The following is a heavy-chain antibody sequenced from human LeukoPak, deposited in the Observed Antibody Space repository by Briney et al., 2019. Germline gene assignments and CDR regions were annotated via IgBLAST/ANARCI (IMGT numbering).Heavy chain of an antibody. CDR2: IYYSGST. CDR1: SGSISSSSYF. CDR3: ARAIITIFGVVINDAFDI. J-gene: IGHJ3*02. V-gene: IGHV4-39*07. D-gene: IGHD3-3*01. Sequence: SETLSLTCTVSSGSISSSSYFWGWIRQAPGKGLEWIGSIYYSGSTYSNPSLKSRVTISVDTSKNQFSLKLSSVTAADTAVYYCARAIITIFGVVINDAFDIWGQGTMVTVSS.